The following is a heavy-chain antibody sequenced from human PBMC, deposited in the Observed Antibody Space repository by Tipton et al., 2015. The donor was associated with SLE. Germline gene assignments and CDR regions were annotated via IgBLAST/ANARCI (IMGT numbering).Heavy chain of an antibody. CDR2: VFYTGSA. D-gene: IGHD3-3*01. J-gene: IGHJ4*02. CDR3: ARLSAYYRVFDL. V-gene: IGHV4-59*08. CDR1: GGSIGYYY. Sequence: LRLSCSVSGGSIGYYYWNWIRQPPGKGLEWIGYVFYTGSATYNPSLRSRVSISLDTSENQFSLKVTSVTAADTAVYYCARLSAYYRVFDLWGQGTQVTVPS.